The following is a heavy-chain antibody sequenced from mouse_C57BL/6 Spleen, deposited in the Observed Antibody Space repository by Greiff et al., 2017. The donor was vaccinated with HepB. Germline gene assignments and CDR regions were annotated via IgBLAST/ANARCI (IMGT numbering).Heavy chain of an antibody. D-gene: IGHD2-4*01. J-gene: IGHJ3*01. CDR2: IDPANGNN. V-gene: IGHV14-3*01. Sequence: VQLKQSVAELVRPGASVKLSCTASGFNIKNTYMHWVKQRPEQGLEWIGRIDPANGNNKYAPKFQGKATITADTSSNKAYLQLSSLTSEDKAIYYCAGDYDYDGEVWFAYWGQGTLVTVAA. CDR3: AGDYDYDGEVWFAY. CDR1: GFNIKNTY.